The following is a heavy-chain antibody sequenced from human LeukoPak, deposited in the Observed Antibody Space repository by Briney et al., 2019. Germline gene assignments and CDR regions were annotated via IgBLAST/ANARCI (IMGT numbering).Heavy chain of an antibody. CDR3: AREYCSSTSCYVPYFDY. V-gene: IGHV1-2*02. D-gene: IGHD2-2*01. CDR2: INPNSGGT. J-gene: IGHJ4*02. Sequence: ASVKVSCKASGYTFAGYYMHWVRQAPGQGLEWMGWINPNSGGTNYAQTFQGRVTMTRDTSISTAYMELSRLRSDDTAVYYCAREYCSSTSCYVPYFDYWGQGTLVTVSS. CDR1: GYTFAGYY.